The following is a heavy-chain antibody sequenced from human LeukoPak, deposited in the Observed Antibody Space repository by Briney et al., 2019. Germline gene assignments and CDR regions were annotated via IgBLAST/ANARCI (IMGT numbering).Heavy chain of an antibody. Sequence: GGSLRLSCEASGFTFSEHSMSWVRQAPGKGLEWVSTIKRDGSNTYYTDSVEGRFTISRDDSKNTLYLEMNTLRAEDTAVYYCAKGGYASCFDPWGQGTQVTVSS. CDR1: GFTFSEHS. D-gene: IGHD2-15*01. CDR2: IKRDGSNT. CDR3: AKGGYASCFDP. V-gene: IGHV3-23*05. J-gene: IGHJ5*02.